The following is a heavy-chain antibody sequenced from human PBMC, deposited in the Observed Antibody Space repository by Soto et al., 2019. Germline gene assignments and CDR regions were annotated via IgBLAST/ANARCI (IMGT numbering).Heavy chain of an antibody. J-gene: IGHJ5*02. D-gene: IGHD6-19*01. CDR2: ISKDGMNK. CDR1: GFSFSSYA. V-gene: IGHV3-30*04. CDR3: ARDMYSSDYFVKWFEP. Sequence: QVRLVESGGGVVQPGRSLRLSCTASGFSFSSYAMYWFRQPPGKGLEWVAVISKDGMNKNYADSVKGRVTVSRDNANYSLDLQLNIMRGEDTAMYYCARDMYSSDYFVKWFEPWGQGHLVTVSS.